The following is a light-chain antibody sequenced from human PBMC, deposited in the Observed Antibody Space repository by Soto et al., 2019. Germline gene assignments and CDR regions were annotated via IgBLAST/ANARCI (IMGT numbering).Light chain of an antibody. V-gene: IGLV3-21*02. J-gene: IGLJ2*01. CDR1: NIGSKT. CDR2: DDS. Sequence: SYELTQPPSVSVAPGQTARITCGGDNIGSKTVHWYQQKPGQAPVLVVDDDSDRPSGIPERFSDSNSGNTAALTISRVEAGDEADYYCQVWDSSSEHVVFGGGTKLTVL. CDR3: QVWDSSSEHVV.